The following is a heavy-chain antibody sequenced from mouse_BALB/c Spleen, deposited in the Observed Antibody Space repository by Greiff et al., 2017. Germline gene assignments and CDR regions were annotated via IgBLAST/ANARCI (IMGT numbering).Heavy chain of an antibody. D-gene: IGHD1-1*01. CDR2: SRNKANDYTT. V-gene: IGHV7-1*02. J-gene: IGHJ4*01. CDR3: ARDARGRAMDY. Sequence: EVKVVESGGGLVQPGGSLRLSCATSGFTFSDFYMEWVRQPPGKRLEWIAASRNKANDYTTEYSASVKGRFIVSRDTSQSILYLQMNALRAEDTAIYYCARDARGRAMDYWGQGTSVTVSS. CDR1: GFTFSDFY.